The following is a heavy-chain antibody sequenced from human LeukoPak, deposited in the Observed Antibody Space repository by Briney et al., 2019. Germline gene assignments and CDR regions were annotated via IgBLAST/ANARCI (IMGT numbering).Heavy chain of an antibody. CDR1: GYTFTGYY. V-gene: IGHV1-2*02. J-gene: IGHJ6*02. CDR2: INPNSGGT. Sequence: ASVKVSCKASGYTFTGYYKHWVRQAPGQGLEWMGWINPNSGGTNYAQKFQGRVTMTRDTSISTAYMELSRLRSDDTAVYYCAKGIQLWFPYGMDVWGQGTTVTVSS. D-gene: IGHD5-18*01. CDR3: AKGIQLWFPYGMDV.